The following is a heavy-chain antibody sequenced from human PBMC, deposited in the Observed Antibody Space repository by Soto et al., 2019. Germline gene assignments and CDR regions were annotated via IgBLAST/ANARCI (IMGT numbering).Heavy chain of an antibody. V-gene: IGHV2-5*02. CDR2: IYWDDDK. CDR3: AHRGMVLGVITSFDY. CDR1: GFSLSTRGVA. Sequence: QITLKESGPTLVKPTQTLTLTCTFSGFSLSTRGVAVAWIRQPPGKALEWLALIYWDDDKRYSPSLKSRLTITQDTTKKQVVLTMTNMDPVDTATYYCAHRGMVLGVITSFDYWGQGTLVTVSS. J-gene: IGHJ4*02. D-gene: IGHD3-10*01.